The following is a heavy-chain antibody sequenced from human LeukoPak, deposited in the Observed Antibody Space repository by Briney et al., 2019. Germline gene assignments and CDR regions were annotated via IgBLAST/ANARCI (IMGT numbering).Heavy chain of an antibody. J-gene: IGHJ4*02. V-gene: IGHV1-2*07. CDR3: ARGKVGATCFDY. D-gene: IGHD1-26*01. CDR1: GYTFTVYY. Sequence: GASVKVSRKASGYTFTVYYIHWVRQAAGHGLEWVGWINPNTGTTNYAPRFQGRVTMTTDTSTSTAYMELRSLRSDDTAVYYCARGKVGATCFDYWGQGTLVTVSS. CDR2: INPNTGTT.